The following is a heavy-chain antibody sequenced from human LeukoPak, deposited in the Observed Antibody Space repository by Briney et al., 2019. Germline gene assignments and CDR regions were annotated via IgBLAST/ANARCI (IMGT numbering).Heavy chain of an antibody. CDR2: ISSSSSYT. J-gene: IGHJ1*01. CDR1: GFTFSDYY. D-gene: IGHD5-12*01. Sequence: GGSLRLSCAASGFTFSDYYMSWLRQAPGKGLEWVSYISSSSSYTNYADSVKGRFTISRDNAKNSLYLQMNSLRAEDTAVYYCASHIVATTEEYFQHWGQGTLVTVSS. V-gene: IGHV3-11*06. CDR3: ASHIVATTEEYFQH.